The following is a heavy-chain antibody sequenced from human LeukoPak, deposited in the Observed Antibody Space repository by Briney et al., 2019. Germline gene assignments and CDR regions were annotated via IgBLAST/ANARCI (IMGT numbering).Heavy chain of an antibody. CDR1: GYTFTSYG. CDR3: ARAGYCSSTSCYTEDY. Sequence: GASVKVSCKASGYTFTSYGISWVRQAPGQGLEWMGWISAYNGNTNYAQKLQGRVTMTTDTSTSTAYMELRSLRPDDTAVYYCARAGYCSSTSCYTEDYWGQGTLVTVSS. V-gene: IGHV1-18*01. J-gene: IGHJ4*02. CDR2: ISAYNGNT. D-gene: IGHD2-2*02.